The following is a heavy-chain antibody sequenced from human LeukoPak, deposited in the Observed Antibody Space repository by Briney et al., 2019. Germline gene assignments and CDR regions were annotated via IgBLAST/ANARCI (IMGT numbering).Heavy chain of an antibody. J-gene: IGHJ6*02. CDR3: ARHSPSSYYYGMDV. V-gene: IGHV4-59*08. D-gene: IGHD6-6*01. CDR1: GGFISSYY. CDR2: IYYSGST. Sequence: SETLSLTCTVSGGFISSYYWSWIRQPPGKGLEWIGYIYYSGSTNYNPSLKSRVTISVDTSKNLFILKLSSVTAADTAVYYCARHSPSSYYYGMDVWGQGTTVTVSS.